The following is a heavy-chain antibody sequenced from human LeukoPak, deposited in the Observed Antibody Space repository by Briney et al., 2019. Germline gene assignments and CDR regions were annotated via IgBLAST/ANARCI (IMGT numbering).Heavy chain of an antibody. CDR3: ATKQWLAPPPDS. J-gene: IGHJ4*02. Sequence: PGGSLRLSCAASGFTFSKDWMLWVRQAPGKGLESVSRINTDGTVTTYADSVKGRFTVSRDNADNTMSLQMNSVRDEDTAVYYCATKQWLAPPPDSWGQGTPVTVSS. CDR1: GFTFSKDW. CDR2: INTDGTVT. V-gene: IGHV3-74*01. D-gene: IGHD6-19*01.